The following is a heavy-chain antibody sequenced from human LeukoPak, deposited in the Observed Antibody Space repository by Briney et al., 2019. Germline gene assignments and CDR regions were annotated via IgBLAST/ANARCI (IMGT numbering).Heavy chain of an antibody. J-gene: IGHJ6*03. CDR3: ARRESTYQNYYYFYYMDV. Sequence: GGSLRLSCAASGFTFDDYGMSWVRQAPGKGLEWVSGINWNSDSTSYADSVKGRFTISRDNAKNSLYLQMNSLRAEDTALYYCARRESTYQNYYYFYYMDVWGKGTTVTVSS. CDR1: GFTFDDYG. CDR2: INWNSDST. V-gene: IGHV3-20*04.